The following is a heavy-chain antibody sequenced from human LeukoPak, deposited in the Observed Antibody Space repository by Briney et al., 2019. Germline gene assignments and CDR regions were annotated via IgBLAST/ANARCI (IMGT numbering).Heavy chain of an antibody. D-gene: IGHD1-1*01. J-gene: IGHJ4*02. CDR2: ISGSGGST. V-gene: IGHV3-23*01. Sequence: GGSLRLSCAASGFTFSSYGMSWVRQAPGKGLEWVSAISGSGGSTYYADSVKGRFTISRDNSKNTLYLQMNSLRVEDTAVYYCARGPTTGYYYTLGYWGQGTLVSVSS. CDR1: GFTFSSYG. CDR3: ARGPTTGYYYTLGY.